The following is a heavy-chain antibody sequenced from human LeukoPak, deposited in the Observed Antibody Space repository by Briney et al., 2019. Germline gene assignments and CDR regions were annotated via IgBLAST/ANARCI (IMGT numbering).Heavy chain of an antibody. Sequence: ETLSLTCTVSGGSISSYYWSWIRQPPGKGLEWVSVITGNSGLIYYADSVKGRFTISRDNSKDTLYLQMNSLRPEDTATYYCVKDREPDGRYNFDYWGQGTLVTVSS. D-gene: IGHD5-24*01. V-gene: IGHV3-23*01. CDR1: GGSISSYY. J-gene: IGHJ4*02. CDR3: VKDREPDGRYNFDY. CDR2: ITGNSGLI.